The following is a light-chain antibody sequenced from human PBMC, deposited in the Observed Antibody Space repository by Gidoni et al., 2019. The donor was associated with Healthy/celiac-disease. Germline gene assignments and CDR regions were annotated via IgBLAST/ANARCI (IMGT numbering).Light chain of an antibody. V-gene: IGLV1-40*01. CDR1: SSIIGAGYD. CDR2: GTS. CDR3: QSYDSSLSGSVV. J-gene: IGLJ2*01. Sequence: QSVPTQPPSVSGAPGQRVTISCTGSSSIIGAGYDVQWYPQLPGTAPNLLIYGTSNRPSGVPDRFSGSESGSSASLAITGLQAGDEADYYCQSYDSSLSGSVVFGGGTKLSVL.